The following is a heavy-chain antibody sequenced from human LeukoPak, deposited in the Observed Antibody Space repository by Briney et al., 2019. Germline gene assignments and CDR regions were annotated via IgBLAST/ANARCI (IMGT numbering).Heavy chain of an antibody. CDR2: ISDSGDYT. CDR1: GFTFSSYA. Sequence: GGSLRLSCAGSGFTFSSYAMSWVRQAPGKGLEWVSAISDSGDYTYYADSVKGRFTISRDNSKNTLYLHVNSLRAEDTAVYYCAKDTSIGKYCTSGVCSPFDYWGQGTLVTVSS. V-gene: IGHV3-23*01. CDR3: AKDTSIGKYCTSGVCSPFDY. J-gene: IGHJ4*02. D-gene: IGHD2-8*01.